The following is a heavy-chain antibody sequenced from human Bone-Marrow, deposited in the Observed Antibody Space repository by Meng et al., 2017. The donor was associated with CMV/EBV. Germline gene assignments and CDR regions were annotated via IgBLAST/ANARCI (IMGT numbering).Heavy chain of an antibody. V-gene: IGHV3-15*07. Sequence: FTFRNAWMNWVRQVPGKGLEWVGRIKSKTDGGARDNAAPVKGRFTISRDDSKNTLYLQMNSLKIEDTAVYYCTTLFYGSGFRPPFDPWGQGTLVTVSS. CDR2: IKSKTDGGAR. CDR1: FTFRNAW. CDR3: TTLFYGSGFRPPFDP. D-gene: IGHD3-10*01. J-gene: IGHJ5*02.